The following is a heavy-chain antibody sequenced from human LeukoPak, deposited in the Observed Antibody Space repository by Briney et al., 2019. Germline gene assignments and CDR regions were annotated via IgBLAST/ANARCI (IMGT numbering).Heavy chain of an antibody. J-gene: IGHJ4*02. Sequence: GGSLRLSCAASGFTFSSYIMNWVCQAPGKGLEWVSSISSSSNYIYHADSVKGRFTISRDNAKNSLYLQMNSLRAEDTAVYYFARAGGSGYWGQGTLVTVSS. V-gene: IGHV3-21*01. CDR3: ARAGGSGY. D-gene: IGHD6-25*01. CDR1: GFTFSSYI. CDR2: ISSSSNYI.